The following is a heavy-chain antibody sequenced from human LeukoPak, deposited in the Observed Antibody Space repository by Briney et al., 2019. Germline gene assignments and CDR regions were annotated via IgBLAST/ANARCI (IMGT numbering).Heavy chain of an antibody. J-gene: IGHJ3*02. CDR1: GGSISGYY. CDR2: IYYTGST. CDR3: ARDRDILSGENLDT. V-gene: IGHV4-59*01. D-gene: IGHD5/OR15-5a*01. Sequence: SETLSLTCDVSGGSISGYYWSWIRQPPGKTLEWIGCIYYTGSTTYNPSLKSRVTISLHTSKSQFSLRLSSVTAADTAIYYCARDRDILSGENLDTWGQGTMVTVSS.